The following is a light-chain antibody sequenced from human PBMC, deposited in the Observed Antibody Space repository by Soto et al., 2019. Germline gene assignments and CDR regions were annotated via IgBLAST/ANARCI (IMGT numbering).Light chain of an antibody. Sequence: QSALTQPASVSGSPGQSITISCTGTSSDVGGYNYVSWYQHHPGKAPKLIIYDVTSRPSGVSIRFSGSKSDNTASLTISGLQPEDEADYHCSSYTTSNTRQIVFGTGTKHTVL. CDR2: DVT. CDR3: SSYTTSNTRQIV. CDR1: SSDVGGYNY. V-gene: IGLV2-14*03. J-gene: IGLJ1*01.